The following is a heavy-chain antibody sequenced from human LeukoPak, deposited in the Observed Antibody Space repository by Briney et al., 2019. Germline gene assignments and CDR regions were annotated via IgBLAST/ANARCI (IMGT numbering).Heavy chain of an antibody. V-gene: IGHV4-61*01. Sequence: PSETLSLTCTVSGGSVSSGSYYWSWIRQPPGKGLEWIGYIYYSGSTKYNPSLKSRVTISIDTSKNRFSLKLSSVAAADTAMYYCAGVVGGSYSMDVWGQGTTVTVSS. J-gene: IGHJ6*03. CDR3: AGVVGGSYSMDV. CDR1: GGSVSSGSYY. CDR2: IYYSGST. D-gene: IGHD1-26*01.